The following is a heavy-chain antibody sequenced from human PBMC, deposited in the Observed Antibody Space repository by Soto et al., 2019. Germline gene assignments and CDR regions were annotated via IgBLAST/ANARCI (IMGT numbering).Heavy chain of an antibody. Sequence: EVQLVESGGGLVQPGGSLRLSCAASGFTVSSNYMSWVRQAPGKGLEWVSVIYSGGSTYYADSVKGRFTISRHNSKTTLYLQMNSLRAEDTAVYYCARARDIVVVPAAMGYMDVWGKGTTVTVSS. CDR2: IYSGGST. J-gene: IGHJ6*03. D-gene: IGHD2-2*01. CDR3: ARARDIVVVPAAMGYMDV. V-gene: IGHV3-53*04. CDR1: GFTVSSNY.